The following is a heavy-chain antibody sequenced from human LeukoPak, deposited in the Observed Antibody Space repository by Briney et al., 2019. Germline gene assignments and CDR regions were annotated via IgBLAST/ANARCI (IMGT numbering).Heavy chain of an antibody. D-gene: IGHD6-13*01. V-gene: IGHV3-7*01. Sequence: GGSLRLSCAASGFTFSSYWMSWVRQAPGKGLEWVANIKQDGSRIHYVDSVKGRFTISRDNAKNSLYLQMNSLRAEDTAVYYCARDPGIAAAGTVGYFDFWGQETLVTVSS. J-gene: IGHJ4*02. CDR1: GFTFSSYW. CDR3: ARDPGIAAAGTVGYFDF. CDR2: IKQDGSRI.